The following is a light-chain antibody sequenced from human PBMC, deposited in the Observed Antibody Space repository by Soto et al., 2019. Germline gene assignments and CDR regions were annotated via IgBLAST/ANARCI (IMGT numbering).Light chain of an antibody. J-gene: IGLJ1*01. CDR3: SSYTSSSTLYV. CDR1: SSDVGSYTY. V-gene: IGLV2-14*01. CDR2: EVN. Sequence: QSALTQPASVSGSPRQSITISCTGASSDVGSYTYVSWYQQHPGKAPKLMIYEVNNRPSGVSNRFSGSKSGNTASLTISGLQAEDEAVYYCSSYTSSSTLYVFGTGTKLTVL.